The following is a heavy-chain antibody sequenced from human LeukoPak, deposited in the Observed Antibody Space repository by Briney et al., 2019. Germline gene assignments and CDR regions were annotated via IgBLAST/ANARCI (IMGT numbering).Heavy chain of an antibody. CDR3: ARVEDYYGSGGVMYWFDP. Sequence: PSETLSLTCTVSGGSISSYYWSWIRQPPGKGLEWIGYIYYSGSINYNPSLKSRVTISVDTSKNQFSLKLSSVTAADTAVYYCARVEDYYGSGGVMYWFDPWGQGTLVTVSS. CDR2: IYYSGSI. CDR1: GGSISSYY. D-gene: IGHD3-10*01. V-gene: IGHV4-59*01. J-gene: IGHJ5*02.